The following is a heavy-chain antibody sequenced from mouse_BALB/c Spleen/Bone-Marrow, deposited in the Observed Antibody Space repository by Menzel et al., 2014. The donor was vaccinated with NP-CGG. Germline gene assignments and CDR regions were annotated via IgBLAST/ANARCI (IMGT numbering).Heavy chain of an antibody. Sequence: EVKLMESGGGLVKPGGSLKLSCAASGFTFSDYYMYWVRQTPEKRLEWVATISDGGSYTYYPDSVKGRFTISRDNAKNNLYLQMNSLKSEDTAMYDCANYYGSTWFAYWGQGALVTISA. J-gene: IGHJ3*01. D-gene: IGHD1-1*01. CDR1: GFTFSDYY. CDR3: ANYYGSTWFAY. V-gene: IGHV5-4*02. CDR2: ISDGGSYT.